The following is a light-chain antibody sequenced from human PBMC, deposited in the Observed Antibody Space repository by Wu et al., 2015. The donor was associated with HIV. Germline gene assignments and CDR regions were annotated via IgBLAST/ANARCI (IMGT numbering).Light chain of an antibody. CDR3: QQYNNWPFT. J-gene: IGKJ3*01. Sequence: EILMTQSPATLSVSPGERATLSCRASQSVRSNLAWYQQKPGQAPRLLIYGASTRATAIPARFSGSGSGTEFTLTISSMQSEDFAVYYCQQYNNWPFTFGP. CDR1: QSVRSN. CDR2: GAS. V-gene: IGKV3-15*01.